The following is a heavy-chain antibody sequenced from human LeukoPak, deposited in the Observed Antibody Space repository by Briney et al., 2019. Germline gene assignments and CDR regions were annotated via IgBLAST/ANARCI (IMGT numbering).Heavy chain of an antibody. V-gene: IGHV7-4-1*02. CDR3: ARCIAVAYNWFDP. J-gene: IGHJ5*02. CDR1: GYTFTSYA. Sequence: ASVTVSCKASGYTFTSYAMNWVRQAPGQGLEWMGWINTNTRNPTYAQGFTGRFVFSLDTSVSTAYLQISSLKAEDTAVYYCARCIAVAYNWFDPWGQGTLVTVSS. CDR2: INTNTRNP. D-gene: IGHD6-19*01.